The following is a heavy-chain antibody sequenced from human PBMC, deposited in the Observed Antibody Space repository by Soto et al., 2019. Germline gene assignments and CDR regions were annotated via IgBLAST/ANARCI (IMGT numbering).Heavy chain of an antibody. Sequence: QVQLVEAGGGVVHPGRSLRLSCAASGFTLGSYGMHWVRQAPGKGLEWVSFISSDGSDTHYADSVKGRFTISRDNSKNPLFLQTNSVRPDDTAVYYCARPRVVWGGVCPLGYWGQGTLVTVSS. D-gene: IGHD2-21*02. CDR1: GFTLGSYG. V-gene: IGHV3-30*03. CDR3: ARPRVVWGGVCPLGY. CDR2: ISSDGSDT. J-gene: IGHJ4*02.